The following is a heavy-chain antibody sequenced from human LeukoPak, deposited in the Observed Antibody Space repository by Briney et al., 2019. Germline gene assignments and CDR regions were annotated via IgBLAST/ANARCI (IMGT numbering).Heavy chain of an antibody. D-gene: IGHD3-3*01. Sequence: ASVKVSCKASGYTFTGYYMHWVRQAPGQGLEWMGWINPNSGGTNYAQKFQGRVTMTRDTSISTAYMELSRLRSDDTAVYYCARARNGDFWSGYRPFDYWGQGTLVTVSS. CDR1: GYTFTGYY. V-gene: IGHV1-2*02. CDR2: INPNSGGT. CDR3: ARARNGDFWSGYRPFDY. J-gene: IGHJ4*02.